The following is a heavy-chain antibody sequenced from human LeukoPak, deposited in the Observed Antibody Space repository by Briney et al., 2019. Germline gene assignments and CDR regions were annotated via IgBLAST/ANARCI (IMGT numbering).Heavy chain of an antibody. CDR1: GFTVSSNY. CDR3: ARDGGGSGSSDGG. J-gene: IGHJ4*02. CDR2: IYSGGST. Sequence: GGSLRLSCAASGFTVSSNYMSWVRQAPGKGLEWVSVIYSGGSTYYADSVKGRFTISRDNAKNSLYLQMNSLRAEDTAVYYCARDGGGSGSSDGGWGQGTLVTVSS. V-gene: IGHV3-66*01. D-gene: IGHD3-10*01.